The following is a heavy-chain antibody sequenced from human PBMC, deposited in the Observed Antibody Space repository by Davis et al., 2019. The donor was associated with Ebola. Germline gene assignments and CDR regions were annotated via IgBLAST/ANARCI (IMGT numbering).Heavy chain of an antibody. D-gene: IGHD1-26*01. CDR1: GFTFSNAW. CDR3: ARADRGSYYQSDFDY. V-gene: IGHV3-23*01. Sequence: GESLKISCAASGFTFSNAWMSWVRQAPGKGLEWVSAIRDSGGRTYYADSVKGRFTISRDNSKNTLYLQMNSLRAEDTALYYCARADRGSYYQSDFDYWGQGTLVTVSS. CDR2: IRDSGGRT. J-gene: IGHJ4*02.